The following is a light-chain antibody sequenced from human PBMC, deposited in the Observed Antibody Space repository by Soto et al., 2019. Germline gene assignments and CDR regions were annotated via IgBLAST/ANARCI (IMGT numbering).Light chain of an antibody. CDR2: GAS. J-gene: IGKJ3*01. CDR3: QQYGRSPPGFT. CDR1: QSISSNY. Sequence: EIVLMQSPGTLSLSPGERATLSCRAGQSISSNYLAWYQQKPGQAPGLLIYGASFRATGIPDRFSGSGSGTDFTLTISRLEPEDFAVYSCQQYGRSPPGFTFGPGTKVDI. V-gene: IGKV3-20*01.